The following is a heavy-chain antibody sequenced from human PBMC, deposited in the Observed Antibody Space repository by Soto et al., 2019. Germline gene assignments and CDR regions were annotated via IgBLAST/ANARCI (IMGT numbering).Heavy chain of an antibody. V-gene: IGHV3-33*01. J-gene: IGHJ6*02. D-gene: IGHD6-13*01. CDR1: GFTFSSYG. Sequence: QVQLVESGGGVVQPGRSLRLSCAASGFTFSSYGMHWVRQAPGKGLEWVAVIWYDGSNKYYADSVKGRFTISRDNSKNTLYLQMNSLRAEDTAVYYCAREAGDSSSWLYYYGMDVWGQGTTVTVSS. CDR3: AREAGDSSSWLYYYGMDV. CDR2: IWYDGSNK.